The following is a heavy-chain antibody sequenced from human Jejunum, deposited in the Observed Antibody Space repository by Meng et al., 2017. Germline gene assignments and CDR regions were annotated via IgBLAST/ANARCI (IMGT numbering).Heavy chain of an antibody. Sequence: QVHLRLWGAGLLKSSETLSLTFGVYGGSFNSYFWNWIRQPPGKGLEWIGEINQNGRTNYNPSLESRVTISMDKSKKEFSLRLASVTAADTALYYCVRGRDPMVVGELDPWGQGTLVTVSS. CDR3: VRGRDPMVVGELDP. V-gene: IGHV4-34*01. J-gene: IGHJ5*02. CDR2: INQNGRT. CDR1: GGSFNSYF. D-gene: IGHD2-15*01.